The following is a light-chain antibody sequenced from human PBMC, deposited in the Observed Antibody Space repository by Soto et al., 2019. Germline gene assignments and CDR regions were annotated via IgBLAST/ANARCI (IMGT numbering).Light chain of an antibody. V-gene: IGLV2-23*02. CDR2: EVS. J-gene: IGLJ3*02. CDR1: SSDVGRYNL. CDR3: CSYAGSGLGV. Sequence: QSALTQPASVSGSPGQSITISCTGTSSDVGRYNLVSWYQQHPGKAPKLLIYEVSERPSGVSDRFSGSKSGSTASLTISGLQTEDEGNYYCCSYAGSGLGVFGGGTKLTVL.